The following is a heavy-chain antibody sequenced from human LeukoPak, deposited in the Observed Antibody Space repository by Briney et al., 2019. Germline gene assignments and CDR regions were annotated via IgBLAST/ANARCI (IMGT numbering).Heavy chain of an antibody. V-gene: IGHV1-46*01. CDR1: GYTFTSYY. Sequence: APVKVSCKASGYTFTSYYIHWVRQAPGQGLEWMGIINPSGGSTTYAQKFQGRVTMTRDTSTSTVYMELSSLRSEDTAVYYCAREARVVPAAILNYWGQGTLVTVSS. CDR3: AREARVVPAAILNY. D-gene: IGHD2-2*02. CDR2: INPSGGST. J-gene: IGHJ4*02.